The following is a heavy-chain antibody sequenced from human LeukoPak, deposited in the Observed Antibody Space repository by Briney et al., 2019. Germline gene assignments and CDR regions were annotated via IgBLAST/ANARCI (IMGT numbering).Heavy chain of an antibody. J-gene: IGHJ6*03. V-gene: IGHV4-39*07. D-gene: IGHD5-18*01. Sequence: PSETLSLTCAVSGGSISSSSYYWGWIRQSPGKGLEWIGSIYYSGSTYYNPSLKSRVTISQDTSKNQFFLKLTSVTAADTAVYYCASTRFVNWIHVGYMDVWGKGTTVTVSS. CDR3: ASTRFVNWIHVGYMDV. CDR2: IYYSGST. CDR1: GGSISSSSYY.